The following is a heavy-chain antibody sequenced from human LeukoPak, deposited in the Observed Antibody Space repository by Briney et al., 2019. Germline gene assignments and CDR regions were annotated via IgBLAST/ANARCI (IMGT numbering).Heavy chain of an antibody. CDR3: AKEKWKSGWFDP. Sequence: GGSLRLSCAASGFTFSSYAMTWVRQAPGKGLEWVSGISGSGGRTYYADSVKGRFTISRDNSENTLYLQMNSLRAEDTAVYYCAKEKWKSGWFDPWGQGTLVTVSS. CDR2: ISGSGGRT. D-gene: IGHD1-1*01. V-gene: IGHV3-23*01. J-gene: IGHJ5*02. CDR1: GFTFSSYA.